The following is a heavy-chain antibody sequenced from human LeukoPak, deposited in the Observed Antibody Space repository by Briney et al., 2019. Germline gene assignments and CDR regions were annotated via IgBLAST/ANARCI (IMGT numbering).Heavy chain of an antibody. J-gene: IGHJ4*02. V-gene: IGHV4-39*07. D-gene: IGHD5-24*01. CDR3: ARVRWLQLGHFDY. Sequence: KTSETLSLTCTVSGGSISSNSYSWGWIRQPPGKGLEWIASMSYSGSTYYNPSLKSRVTISVDTSRNQFSLKLSSVTAADTAVYYCARVRWLQLGHFDYWGQGSLVTVSS. CDR2: MSYSGST. CDR1: GGSISSNSYS.